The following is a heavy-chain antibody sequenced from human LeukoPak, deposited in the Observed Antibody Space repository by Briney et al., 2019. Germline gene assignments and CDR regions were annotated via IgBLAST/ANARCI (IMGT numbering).Heavy chain of an antibody. Sequence: SETLSLTCTVSGGSVSNYYWSWIRQSPGKGLEWIGSIYYTGNTYYNASLKSRVAISIDTSKNQISLRLTSVTATDTAIYYCARQTGSGLFTLPGGQGTLVTVSS. D-gene: IGHD3/OR15-3a*01. V-gene: IGHV4-59*04. CDR2: IYYTGNT. CDR3: ARQTGSGLFTLP. J-gene: IGHJ4*02. CDR1: GGSVSNYY.